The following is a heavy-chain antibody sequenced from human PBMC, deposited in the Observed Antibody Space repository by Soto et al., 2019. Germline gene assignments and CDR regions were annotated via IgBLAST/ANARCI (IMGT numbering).Heavy chain of an antibody. J-gene: IGHJ4*02. CDR1: GFTFSGSA. CDR3: TRHEDYGGKYYFDY. V-gene: IGHV3-73*01. D-gene: IGHD4-17*01. CDR2: IRSKANSYAT. Sequence: EVQLVESGGGLVQPGGSLKLSCAASGFTFSGSAMHWVRQASGKGLEWVGRIRSKANSYATAYAASVKGRFTISRDDSKNTAYLQMNCLKTEDTAVYYCTRHEDYGGKYYFDYWGQGTLVTVSS.